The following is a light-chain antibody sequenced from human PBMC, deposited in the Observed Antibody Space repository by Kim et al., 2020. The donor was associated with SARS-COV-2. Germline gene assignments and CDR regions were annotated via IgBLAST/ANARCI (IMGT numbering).Light chain of an antibody. J-gene: IGLJ1*01. CDR2: DVN. CDR3: CSYAGSYTPSYV. Sequence: SVTISGTGTRSDVGSYNYVSGYQQHPGKAPNVMIYDVNKRPSGVPDRFSGSKSGNTASLTISGLQAEDEADYYCCSYAGSYTPSYVFGTGTKVTVL. V-gene: IGLV2-11*01. CDR1: RSDVGSYNY.